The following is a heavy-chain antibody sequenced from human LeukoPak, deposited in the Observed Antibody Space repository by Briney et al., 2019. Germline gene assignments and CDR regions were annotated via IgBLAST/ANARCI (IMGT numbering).Heavy chain of an antibody. D-gene: IGHD1-26*01. CDR3: ARDLGATGYFDY. V-gene: IGHV4-30-4*08. J-gene: IGHJ4*02. CDR2: IYYSGST. CDR1: GGSISSGDYY. Sequence: SETLSLTCTVSGGSISSGDYYWSWIRQPPGKGLEWIGYIYYSGSTYYNPSLKSRVTISVDTSKNQFSLKLSSVTAADTAVYYCARDLGATGYFDYWGQGTLVTVSS.